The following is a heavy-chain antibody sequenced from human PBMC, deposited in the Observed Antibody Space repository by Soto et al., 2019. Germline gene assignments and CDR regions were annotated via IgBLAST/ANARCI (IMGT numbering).Heavy chain of an antibody. J-gene: IGHJ4*02. CDR3: AKGGQLRYFDWLYDYFDY. D-gene: IGHD3-9*01. V-gene: IGHV3-30*18. CDR1: GFTFSSYG. Sequence: GGSLRLSCAASGFTFSSYGMHWVRQAPGKGLEWVAVISYDGSNKYYADSVKGRFTISRDNSKNTLYLQMNSLRAEDTAVYYCAKGGQLRYFDWLYDYFDYWGQGTLVTVSS. CDR2: ISYDGSNK.